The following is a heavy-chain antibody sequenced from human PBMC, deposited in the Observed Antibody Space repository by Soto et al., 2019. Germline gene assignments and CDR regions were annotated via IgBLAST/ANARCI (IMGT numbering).Heavy chain of an antibody. Sequence: GTLSLTCAVSGGSISSSNWWSWVRQPPGKGLEWIGEIYHSGSTNYNPSLKSRVTISVDKSKNQFSLKLSSVTAADTAVYYCAREEYYYDSSGPDGYFDYWGQGTLVTVSS. J-gene: IGHJ4*02. V-gene: IGHV4-4*02. D-gene: IGHD3-22*01. CDR2: IYHSGST. CDR3: AREEYYYDSSGPDGYFDY. CDR1: GGSISSSNW.